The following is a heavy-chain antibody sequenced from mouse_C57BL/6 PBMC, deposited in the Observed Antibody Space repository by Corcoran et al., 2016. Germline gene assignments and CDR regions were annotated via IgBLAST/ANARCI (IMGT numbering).Heavy chain of an antibody. CDR3: ARDWFAY. CDR1: GYTFTDYY. J-gene: IGHJ3*01. CDR2: INPNNGGT. Sequence: EVQLQQSGPELVKPGASVKISCKASGYTFTDYYMNWVKQSHGKSLEWIGDINPNNGGTSYNQKFKGKATLTVDKSSSTAYMELRSLTSEDSAVYYCARDWFAYWVQGTLVTVSA. V-gene: IGHV1-26*01.